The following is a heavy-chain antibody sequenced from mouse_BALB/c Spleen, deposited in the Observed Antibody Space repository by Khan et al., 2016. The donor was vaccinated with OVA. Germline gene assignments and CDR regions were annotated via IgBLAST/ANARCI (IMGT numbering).Heavy chain of an antibody. Sequence: QVRLQQSGAELVRPGASVKLSCKTSGYIFTSYWIHWVKQRPGQGLEWIARIYPGTDNSYYNEKFKDKATLTADKSSSTAYLQLSSLKSEDSDVDFCAREESVYHFDHWGQGTTLTVSA. CDR3: AREESVYHFDH. CDR1: GYIFTSYW. CDR2: IYPGTDNS. V-gene: IGHV1S132*01. J-gene: IGHJ2*01. D-gene: IGHD6-2*01.